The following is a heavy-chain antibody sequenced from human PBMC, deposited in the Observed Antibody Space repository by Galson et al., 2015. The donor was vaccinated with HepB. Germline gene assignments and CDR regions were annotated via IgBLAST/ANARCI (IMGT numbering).Heavy chain of an antibody. CDR1: GFTFSSYG. J-gene: IGHJ6*02. D-gene: IGHD3-22*01. CDR2: ISYDGSNK. CDR3: AKENYYDSSGNYYYYYGMDV. Sequence: SLRLSCAASGFTFSSYGMHWVRQAPGKGLEWVAVISYDGSNKYYADSVKGRFTISRDNSKNTLYLQMNSLRAEDTAVYYCAKENYYDSSGNYYYYYGMDVWGQGTTVTVSS. V-gene: IGHV3-30*18.